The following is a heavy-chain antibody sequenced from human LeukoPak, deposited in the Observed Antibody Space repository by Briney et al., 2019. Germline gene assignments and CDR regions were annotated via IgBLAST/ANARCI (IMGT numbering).Heavy chain of an antibody. CDR1: GFTFSSYA. V-gene: IGHV3-23*01. D-gene: IGHD3-22*01. CDR3: AKGATYSYDSSGYFDY. Sequence: GGSLGLSCAASGFTFSSYAMSWVRRAPGKGLEWVSAISGSGSSTHYADSVKGRFTISRDKSKNTLYLQMNSLRAEDTAVYYCAKGATYSYDSSGYFDYWGQGTLVTVSS. J-gene: IGHJ4*02. CDR2: ISGSGSST.